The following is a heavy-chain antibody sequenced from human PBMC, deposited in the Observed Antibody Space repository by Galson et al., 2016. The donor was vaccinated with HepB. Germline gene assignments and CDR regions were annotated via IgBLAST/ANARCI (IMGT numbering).Heavy chain of an antibody. CDR3: ARIFTGYDSYFDY. D-gene: IGHD5-12*01. CDR2: IYPGDSDT. J-gene: IGHJ4*02. V-gene: IGHV5-51*01. CDR1: EYSFTRHW. Sequence: QSGAEVKKPGQSLKISCTGSEYSFTRHWIAWVRQMPGKGLEWMGIIYPGDSDTRYSTSFQGQVTISVDQSNSTAYLQWSSLKASDTAIYYCARIFTGYDSYFDYWGQGTLVTVSS.